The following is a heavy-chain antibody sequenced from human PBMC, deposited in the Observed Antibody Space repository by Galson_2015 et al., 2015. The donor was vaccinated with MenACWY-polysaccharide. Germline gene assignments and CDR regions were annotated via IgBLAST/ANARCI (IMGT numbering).Heavy chain of an antibody. V-gene: IGHV4-39*01. CDR1: GGSIFSSSYY. J-gene: IGHJ4*02. CDR2: SDYSGSD. D-gene: IGHD3-16*01. CDR3: ARRGGGKEFDY. Sequence: ETLSLTCTVSGGSIFSSSYYWGWIRQPPGKGLEWIGSSDYSGSDFYNPSLKSRVTISVDTSKNQFSLMLNSVTAADTAVYYCARRGGGKEFDYWGQGMLVTVSS.